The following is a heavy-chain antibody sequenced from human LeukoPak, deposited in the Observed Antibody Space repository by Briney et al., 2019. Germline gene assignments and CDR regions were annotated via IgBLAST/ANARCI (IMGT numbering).Heavy chain of an antibody. D-gene: IGHD3-22*01. CDR2: ISSSSSTI. CDR3: ARADYYDSSGYFGYGVD. J-gene: IGHJ4*02. V-gene: IGHV3-48*04. CDR1: GFTFSSYS. Sequence: PGGSLRLSCAASGFTFSSYSMNWVRQAPGKGLEWVLYISSSSSTIYYADSVKGRFTISRDNAKNSLYLQMNSLRAEDTAVCYCARADYYDSSGYFGYGVDWGQGTLVTVSS.